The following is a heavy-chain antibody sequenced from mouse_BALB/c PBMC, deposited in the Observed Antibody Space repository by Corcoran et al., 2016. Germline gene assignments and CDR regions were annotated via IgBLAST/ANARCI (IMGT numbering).Heavy chain of an antibody. V-gene: IGHV14-3*02. Sequence: DVQLQQSGAELVKPGASGKLSCTSSGFNIKDNYMHWVKQRPEQGLEWIGRIDPANGNTKYDPKFQGKATITADTSSNTAYLQLSSLTSEDTGVYYCANWAWFAYWGQATLVTVSA. CDR1: GFNIKDNY. CDR2: IDPANGNT. J-gene: IGHJ3*01. CDR3: ANWAWFAY. D-gene: IGHD4-1*01.